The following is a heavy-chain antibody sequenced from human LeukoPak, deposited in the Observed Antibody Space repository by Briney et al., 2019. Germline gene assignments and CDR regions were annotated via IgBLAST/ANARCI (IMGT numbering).Heavy chain of an antibody. V-gene: IGHV4-4*02. CDR3: ARHYSSGWYAAYYYYYMDV. CDR2: ILHSGST. CDR1: GYSISDGFW. D-gene: IGHD6-19*01. Sequence: SGTLSLTCVVSGYSISDGFWWSWVRQSPGKGLEWIGEILHSGSTNYNPSLKSRVTISVDTSKNQFSLNLTSVTAADTAVYYCARHYSSGWYAAYYYYYMDVWGKGTTVTVSS. J-gene: IGHJ6*03.